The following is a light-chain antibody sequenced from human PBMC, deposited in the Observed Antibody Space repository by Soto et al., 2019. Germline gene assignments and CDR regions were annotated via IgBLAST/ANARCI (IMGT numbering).Light chain of an antibody. CDR1: QGISNY. CDR2: AAS. J-gene: IGKJ3*01. V-gene: IGKV1-27*01. CDR3: QKYNSAPEVT. Sequence: DIQITQSPSSLSASVGDRGTITCRASQGISNYLAWYQQKPGKVPKLLIYAASTLQSGVPSRFSGSGSGTDFTLTISSLQPEDVATYYCQKYNSAPEVTFGPGTKVDIK.